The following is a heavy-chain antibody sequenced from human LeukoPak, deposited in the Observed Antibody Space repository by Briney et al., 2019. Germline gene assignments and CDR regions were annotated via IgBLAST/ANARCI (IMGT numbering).Heavy chain of an antibody. CDR1: GASISSSNYY. V-gene: IGHV4-39*01. D-gene: IGHD4-17*01. J-gene: IGHJ5*02. CDR3: ARATVTMDWFDP. Sequence: SETLSLTCTVSGASISSSNYYCGWIRQPPGKGLEWIGSIYYSGSTSYNPSLQSRVTISVDTAKNQFSLKLSSVTAADTAVYYCARATVTMDWFDPWGQGTLVTVSS. CDR2: IYYSGST.